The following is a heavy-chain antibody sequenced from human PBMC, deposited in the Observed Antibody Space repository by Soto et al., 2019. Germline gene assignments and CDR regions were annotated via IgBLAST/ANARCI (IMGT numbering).Heavy chain of an antibody. V-gene: IGHV3-23*01. Sequence: GSLRLSCAASGFTFSSYAMSWVRQAPGKGLEWVSGISGSGSTTYYSDSVQGRFTISRDNSKNTLYLQMNSLRAEDTAVYYCARDYYKYYDSSGYYRSPAYWGQGTLVTVSS. CDR1: GFTFSSYA. CDR2: ISGSGSTT. J-gene: IGHJ4*02. D-gene: IGHD3-22*01. CDR3: ARDYYKYYDSSGYYRSPAY.